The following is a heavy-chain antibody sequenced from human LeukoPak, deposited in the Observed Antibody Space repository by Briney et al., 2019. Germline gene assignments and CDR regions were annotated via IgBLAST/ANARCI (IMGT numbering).Heavy chain of an antibody. J-gene: IGHJ4*02. D-gene: IGHD5-12*01. V-gene: IGHV3-33*01. CDR3: ARDLYGGYGTFDY. CDR1: GFTFGSYG. CDR2: IWYDGSNK. Sequence: RSLRLSCAASGFTFGSYGMHWVRQAPGKGLEWVAVIWYDGSNKYYADSVKGRFTISRDNSKNTLYLQMNSLRAEDTAVYYCARDLYGGYGTFDYWGQGTLVTVSS.